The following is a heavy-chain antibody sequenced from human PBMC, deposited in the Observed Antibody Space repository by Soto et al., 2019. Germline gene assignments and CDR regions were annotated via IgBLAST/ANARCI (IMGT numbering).Heavy chain of an antibody. CDR3: ARGQGVPITVPADDFWRLGRYYDMDV. D-gene: IGHD3-3*01. J-gene: IGHJ6*03. V-gene: IGHV4-34*01. CDR1: GGSFSGYY. Sequence: QVQLQQGGAGLLKPSDTLSLTCGVYGGSFSGYYWNWIRQPPGKGLEWIGEIDHSGSSNFNPCLKSRVTISVATSKNQFSLKLYSMTAADTAVYFCARGQGVPITVPADDFWRLGRYYDMDVWGKGTPVTVSS. CDR2: IDHSGSS.